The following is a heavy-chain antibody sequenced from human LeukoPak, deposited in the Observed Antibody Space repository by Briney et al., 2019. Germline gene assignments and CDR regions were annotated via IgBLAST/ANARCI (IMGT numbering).Heavy chain of an antibody. CDR3: ASRDCSSTSCYPEM. V-gene: IGHV3-48*03. J-gene: IGHJ4*02. CDR2: ISSSGGSI. D-gene: IGHD2-2*01. Sequence: GGSLRLSCAASGFTFSSYEMNCVRQAPGKGLEWVSYISSSGGSIYYADSVKGRFTISRDNAKNSLYLQMNSLRAEDTATYYCASRDCSSTSCYPEMWGQGTLVTVSS. CDR1: GFTFSSYE.